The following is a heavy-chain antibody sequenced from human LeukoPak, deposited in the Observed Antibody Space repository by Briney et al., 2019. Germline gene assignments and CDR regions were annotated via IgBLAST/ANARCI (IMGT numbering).Heavy chain of an antibody. CDR2: ISGSSNYI. CDR1: GFTFSHYT. Sequence: PGGSLRLSCAASGFTFSHYTMHWVRQAPGKGLEWVSSISGSSNYIYYADSMKGRFTISRDNAKNSLYLQMNSLRAEDTAVYYCARDAGTWDFDYWGQGILVTVSS. D-gene: IGHD7-27*01. V-gene: IGHV3-21*01. J-gene: IGHJ4*02. CDR3: ARDAGTWDFDY.